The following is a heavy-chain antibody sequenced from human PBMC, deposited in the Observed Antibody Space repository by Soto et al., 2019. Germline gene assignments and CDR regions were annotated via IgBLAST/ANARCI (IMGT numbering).Heavy chain of an antibody. Sequence: QVQLVQSGAEVKKPGASVKVSCKASGYTFTSYAMHWVRQAPGHRLEWMGWINAGNGNTKYSQKFQGRVTITRDTSASTAYMELSSLRSEDTAVYYCARGVRTVAGLLYYYYGMDVWGQGTTVTVSS. CDR3: ARGVRTVAGLLYYYYGMDV. CDR1: GYTFTSYA. V-gene: IGHV1-3*01. J-gene: IGHJ6*02. D-gene: IGHD6-19*01. CDR2: INAGNGNT.